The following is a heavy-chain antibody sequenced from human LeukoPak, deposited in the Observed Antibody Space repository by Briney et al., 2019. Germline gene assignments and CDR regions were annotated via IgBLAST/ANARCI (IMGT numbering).Heavy chain of an antibody. J-gene: IGHJ4*02. CDR1: GGSISSYY. CDR3: ARDGNYGDYFDY. D-gene: IGHD4-17*01. Sequence: PSETLSLTCTVSGGSISSYYWSWIRQPPGKRLEWIGYTYYSGSTNYNPSLKSRVTISVDTSKNQFSLKLSSVTAADTAVYYCARDGNYGDYFDYWGQGTLVTVSS. V-gene: IGHV4-59*01. CDR2: TYYSGST.